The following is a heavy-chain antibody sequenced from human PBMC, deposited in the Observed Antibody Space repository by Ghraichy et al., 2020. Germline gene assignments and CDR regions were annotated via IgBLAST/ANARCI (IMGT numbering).Heavy chain of an antibody. CDR3: ARALGVDQFLLDP. CDR2: IYSGGDT. Sequence: GESLNISCAAFGFAVSSNYMNWLRQTPEKGLEWVSIIYSGGDTHYADSVRGRFTIYRDHSKNTLYLQMNSLRAEDTAVNYCARALGVDQFLLDPWGQGSLVTVAS. V-gene: IGHV3-53*01. J-gene: IGHJ5*02. CDR1: GFAVSSNY. D-gene: IGHD3-3*01.